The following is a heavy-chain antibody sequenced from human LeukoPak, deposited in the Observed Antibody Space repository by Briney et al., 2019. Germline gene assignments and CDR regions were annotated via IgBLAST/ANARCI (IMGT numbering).Heavy chain of an antibody. CDR3: TRVANYYDSSETHYYFDY. Sequence: GGSLRLSCAASGFTFSSYGMHWVRQAPGKGLEWVAVIWYDGSNKYYADSVKGRFTISRDNSKNTLYLQMNSLRAEDTAVYYCTRVANYYDSSETHYYFDYWGQGTLVTVSS. J-gene: IGHJ4*02. CDR2: IWYDGSNK. V-gene: IGHV3-33*01. D-gene: IGHD3-22*01. CDR1: GFTFSSYG.